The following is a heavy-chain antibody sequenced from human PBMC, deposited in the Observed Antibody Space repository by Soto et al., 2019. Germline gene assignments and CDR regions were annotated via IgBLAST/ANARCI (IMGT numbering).Heavy chain of an antibody. CDR2: VGGGGENT. Sequence: EVQLLESGGGLVQPGGSLRLSCAASGFTFSSYSMNWVRQAPGKGLEWVATVGGGGENTFYADSVKGRFTISRDDSQNTLYLQMNSLRAEDTAVYFCAKRDSGSGRSPPLTNYWGQGTLVTVSS. V-gene: IGHV3-23*01. D-gene: IGHD3-10*01. J-gene: IGHJ4*02. CDR1: GFTFSSYS. CDR3: AKRDSGSGRSPPLTNY.